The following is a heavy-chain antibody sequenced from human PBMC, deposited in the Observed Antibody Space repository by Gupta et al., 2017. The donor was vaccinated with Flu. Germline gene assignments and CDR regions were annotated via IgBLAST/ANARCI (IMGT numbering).Heavy chain of an antibody. J-gene: IGHJ4*02. Sequence: QVQLQQSGPGLVKPSQTLSLTCAISGGSVSSDTSTWNWIRQSPSRGVEWLGRTYYRSKWYFEYAVSVKSRITINPDTSKNQFSLHLNSVTPEDAAVYCCARMTWATMPAVVDCWGQGILVTVSS. V-gene: IGHV6-1*01. CDR1: GGSVSSDTST. CDR3: ARMTWATMPAVVDC. CDR2: TYYRSKWYF. D-gene: IGHD5-12*01.